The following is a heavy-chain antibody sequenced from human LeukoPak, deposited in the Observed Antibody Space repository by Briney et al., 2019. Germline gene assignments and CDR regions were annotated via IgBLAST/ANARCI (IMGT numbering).Heavy chain of an antibody. CDR1: GFTFSSYA. CDR2: ISYDGSNK. D-gene: IGHD6-13*01. V-gene: IGHV3-30-3*01. J-gene: IGHJ5*02. Sequence: GRSLRLSCAASGFTFSSYAMHWVRQAPGKGLEWVAVISYDGSNKYYADSVKGRFTISRDNSKNTLYLQMNSLRADDTAVYYCAGGNSSSWTLFGWFDPWGQGTLVTVSS. CDR3: AGGNSSSWTLFGWFDP.